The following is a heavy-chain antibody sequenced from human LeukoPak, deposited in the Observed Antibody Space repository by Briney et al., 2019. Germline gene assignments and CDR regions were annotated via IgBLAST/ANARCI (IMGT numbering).Heavy chain of an antibody. CDR1: GFTVSSNE. V-gene: IGHV3-30*03. CDR3: ARVGGGAGYYDILTGYYW. J-gene: IGHJ4*02. Sequence: GGSLRLSCAASGFTVSSNEMSWVRQAPGKGLEWVAVISYDGSNKYYADSVKGRFTISRDNSKNTLYLQMNSLRAEDTAVYYCARVGGGAGYYDILTGYYWWGQGTLVTVSS. CDR2: ISYDGSNK. D-gene: IGHD3-9*01.